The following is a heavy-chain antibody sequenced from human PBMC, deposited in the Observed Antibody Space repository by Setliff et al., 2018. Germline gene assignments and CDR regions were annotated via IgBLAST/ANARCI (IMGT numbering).Heavy chain of an antibody. J-gene: IGHJ4*02. D-gene: IGHD5-12*01. CDR2: IHFNEDT. Sequence: SETLSLTCKVSGASVSSLYWNWIRQPPGKGLEWIGYIHFNEDTNEDTKYNASLKSRISISLDTSKNQFSLRLSSVTAADTAVNYCARGGTFRYFDYWGQGTPVTVSS. CDR1: GASVSSLY. CDR3: ARGGTFRYFDY. V-gene: IGHV4-59*02.